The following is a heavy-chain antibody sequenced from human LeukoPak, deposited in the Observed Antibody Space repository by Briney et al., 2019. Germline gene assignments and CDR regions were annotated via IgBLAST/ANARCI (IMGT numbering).Heavy chain of an antibody. CDR1: GGSFSGYY. J-gene: IGHJ4*02. V-gene: IGHV4-34*01. CDR2: INHSGST. D-gene: IGHD3-22*01. Sequence: PSETLSLTCAVYGGSFSGYYWSWIRQPPGKGLEWIGEINHSGSTNCNPSLKSRVTISVDTSKNQFSLKLSSVTAADTAVYYCARGSASSGYTYWGQGTLVTVSS. CDR3: ARGSASSGYTY.